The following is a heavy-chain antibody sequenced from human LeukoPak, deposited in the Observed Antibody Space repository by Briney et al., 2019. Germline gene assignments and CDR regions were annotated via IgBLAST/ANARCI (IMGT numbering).Heavy chain of an antibody. CDR2: ISYDGSNK. Sequence: PGGSLRLSCAASGLTFSSYAMHWVRQAPGKGLEWVAVISYDGSNKYYADSMKGRFTISRDNSKNTLYLQMNSLRAEDTAVYYCARALGYCSGGSCYPGYYYGMDVWGQGTTVTVSS. CDR3: ARALGYCSGGSCYPGYYYGMDV. D-gene: IGHD2-15*01. J-gene: IGHJ6*02. CDR1: GLTFSSYA. V-gene: IGHV3-30-3*01.